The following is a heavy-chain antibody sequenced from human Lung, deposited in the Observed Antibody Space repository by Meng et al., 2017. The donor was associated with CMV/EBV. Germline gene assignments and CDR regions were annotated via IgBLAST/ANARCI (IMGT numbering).Heavy chain of an antibody. CDR1: GYTFTGYG. D-gene: IGHD1-26*01. Sequence: AXVXVSCKTSGYTFTGYGISWVRQAPGQGLEWMGRISTYNDDKTYVQKFQTRVTMTTDRSTSTAYMELRNLRSDDTAVYYCARDRVGEPTFDYWGQGTLVTVSS. V-gene: IGHV1-18*01. CDR3: ARDRVGEPTFDY. CDR2: ISTYNDDK. J-gene: IGHJ4*01.